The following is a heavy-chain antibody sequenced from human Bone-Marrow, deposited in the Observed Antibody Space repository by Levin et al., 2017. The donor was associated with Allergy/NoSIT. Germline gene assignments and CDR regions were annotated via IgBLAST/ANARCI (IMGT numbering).Heavy chain of an antibody. V-gene: IGHV3-48*03. CDR2: ITSNSGNI. CDR1: GFSFSSYE. CDR3: VAAWGTTFGY. J-gene: IGHJ4*02. D-gene: IGHD3-16*01. Sequence: GGSLRLSCAASGFSFSSYEMNWIRQAPGKGLEWVSYITSNSGNIYYADSVEGRFTISRDNGKSTVSLQMDSLRDDDTAVYYCVAAWGTTFGYWGQGALVTVSS.